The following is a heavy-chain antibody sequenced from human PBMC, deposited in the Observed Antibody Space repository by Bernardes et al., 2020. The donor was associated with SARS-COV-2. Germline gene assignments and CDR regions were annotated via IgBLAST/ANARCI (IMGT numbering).Heavy chain of an antibody. CDR2: ISWNSGSI. V-gene: IGHV3-9*01. Sequence: LRLSCAASGFTFDDYAMHWVRQAPGKGLEWVSGISWNSGSIGYADSVKGRFTISRDNAKNSLYLQMNSLRAEDTALYYCATSPVDLYYYYGMDVWGQGTTVTVSS. J-gene: IGHJ6*02. D-gene: IGHD6-19*01. CDR3: ATSPVDLYYYYGMDV. CDR1: GFTFDDYA.